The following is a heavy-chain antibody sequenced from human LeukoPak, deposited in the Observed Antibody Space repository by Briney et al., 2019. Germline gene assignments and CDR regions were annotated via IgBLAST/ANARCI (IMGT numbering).Heavy chain of an antibody. D-gene: IGHD2-21*02. J-gene: IGHJ3*02. Sequence: GGSLRLSCAASGFTFSGSAMYWVRQASGKGLEWVGRIRSKANSYATAYAASVKGRFTISRDDSKNTAYLQMNSLKTEDTAVYYCTRPDLAYCGGDCYGHDAFDIWGQGTMVTVSS. CDR1: GFTFSGSA. CDR2: IRSKANSYAT. CDR3: TRPDLAYCGGDCYGHDAFDI. V-gene: IGHV3-73*01.